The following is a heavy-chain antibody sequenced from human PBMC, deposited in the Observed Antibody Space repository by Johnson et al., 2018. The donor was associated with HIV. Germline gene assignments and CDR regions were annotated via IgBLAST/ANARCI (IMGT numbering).Heavy chain of an antibody. Sequence: VQLVESGGGLVQPGGSLKLSCAASGFTFSGSAMHWVRQASGKGLEWVGRIRSKANSYATAYAASVNGRFTISRDDSKNTAYLQMENLRAEDSAIYYCARDGVYSSPHDAFDIWGQGTTVTVSS. CDR2: IRSKANSYAT. J-gene: IGHJ3*02. V-gene: IGHV3-73*02. CDR3: ARDGVYSSPHDAFDI. D-gene: IGHD6-13*01. CDR1: GFTFSGSA.